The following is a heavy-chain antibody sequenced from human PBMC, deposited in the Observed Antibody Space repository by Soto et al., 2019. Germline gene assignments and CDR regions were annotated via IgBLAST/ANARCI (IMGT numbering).Heavy chain of an antibody. Sequence: QVQLQESGPGLVKPSETLSLTCTVSGGSISSYYWSWIRQPPGKGLEWIGYIYYSGSTNYNPSLKSRVTISVDTSENQSPMKLTSVTAADTAVYYCARVYGDYLDYWGQGTLVTVSS. CDR3: ARVYGDYLDY. CDR1: GGSISSYY. CDR2: IYYSGST. J-gene: IGHJ4*02. V-gene: IGHV4-59*01. D-gene: IGHD4-17*01.